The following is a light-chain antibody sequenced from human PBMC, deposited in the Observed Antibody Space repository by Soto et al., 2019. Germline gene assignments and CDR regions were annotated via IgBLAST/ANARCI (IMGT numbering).Light chain of an antibody. J-gene: IGKJ4*01. V-gene: IGKV3-11*01. Sequence: EIVLTQSTATLSLSPGERATLSCRASQSVSSSLGWYQQKPGQAPRHLLYDASSRATGIPARFSGSGSGTDFTITISSLEPEDFALYYCQQRSNWPRLTFGGGTKVEIK. CDR1: QSVSSS. CDR3: QQRSNWPRLT. CDR2: DAS.